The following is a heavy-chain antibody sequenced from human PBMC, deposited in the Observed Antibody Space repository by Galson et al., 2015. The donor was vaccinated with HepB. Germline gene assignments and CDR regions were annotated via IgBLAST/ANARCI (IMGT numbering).Heavy chain of an antibody. D-gene: IGHD2-15*01. V-gene: IGHV3-33*01. CDR1: GITFTGYG. CDR3: VTDGGHTYDFHD. CDR2: IWYDGTKK. Sequence: SLRLSCAASGITFTGYGFHWVRQAPGKGLEWVAMIWYDGTKKYYAGSVKGRFTISRDNSKNTLYLQMDSLRVEDTAVYYCVTDGGHTYDFHDWGQGTLVTVSS. J-gene: IGHJ4*02.